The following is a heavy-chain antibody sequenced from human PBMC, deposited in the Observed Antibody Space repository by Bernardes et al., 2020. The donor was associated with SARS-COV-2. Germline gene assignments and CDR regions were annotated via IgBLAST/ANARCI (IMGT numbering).Heavy chain of an antibody. CDR3: AKAQLWFGELLTPFDY. CDR2: ISGSGGST. J-gene: IGHJ4*02. V-gene: IGHV3-23*01. D-gene: IGHD3-10*01. CDR1: GFTFSSYA. Sequence: LRLSCAASGFTFSSYAMSWVRQAPGKGLEWVSAISGSGGSTYYADSVKGRFTISRDNSKNTLYLQMNSLRAEDTAVYYCAKAQLWFGELLTPFDYWGQGTLVTVSS.